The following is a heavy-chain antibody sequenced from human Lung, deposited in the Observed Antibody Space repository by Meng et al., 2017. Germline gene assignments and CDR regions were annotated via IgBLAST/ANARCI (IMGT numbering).Heavy chain of an antibody. CDR2: INHSWST. CDR1: GGSFSDYY. V-gene: IGHV4-34*01. D-gene: IGHD4-11*01. J-gene: IGHJ4*02. CDR3: ARGPTTMAHDFDY. Sequence: QAQLPQWGAGLLKPSETLSLTCVVSGGSFSDYYWRWIRQPPGKGLEWIGEINHSWSTNYNPSLESRATISVDTSQNNLPLKLSSVTAADSAVYYCARGPTTMAHDFDYWGQGTLVTVSS.